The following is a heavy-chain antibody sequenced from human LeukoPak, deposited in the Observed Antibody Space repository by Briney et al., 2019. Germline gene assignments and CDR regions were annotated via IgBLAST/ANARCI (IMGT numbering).Heavy chain of an antibody. CDR2: ISGSGGST. Sequence: RAGGSLRLSCAASGFTFSSYAMSWVRQAPGKGLEWVSAISGSGGSTYYADSVKGRFTISRDNSKNTLYLQMNSLRAEDTAVYYCAKDGRPGIAAATLIDPWGQGTLVTVSS. J-gene: IGHJ5*02. V-gene: IGHV3-23*01. D-gene: IGHD6-13*01. CDR3: AKDGRPGIAAATLIDP. CDR1: GFTFSSYA.